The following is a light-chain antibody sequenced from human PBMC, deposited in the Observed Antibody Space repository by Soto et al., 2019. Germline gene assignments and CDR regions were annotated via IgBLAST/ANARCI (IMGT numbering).Light chain of an antibody. CDR1: QSIRRGY. V-gene: IGKV3-15*01. CDR3: QQSNNWPPLT. Sequence: VLTQSPGTLSLSPGEGATLSCRASQSIRRGYLAWYQQKPGQPPRLLIYGVSTRATGVPARFSGSGSETDFSLTISSLQIEDFALYYCQQSNNWPPLTFGGGTKVDIK. J-gene: IGKJ4*01. CDR2: GVS.